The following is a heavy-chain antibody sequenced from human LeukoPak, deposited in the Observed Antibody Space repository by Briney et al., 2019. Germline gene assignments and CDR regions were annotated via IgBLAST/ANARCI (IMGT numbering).Heavy chain of an antibody. Sequence: GASVKVSCKASGYTFTSYGISWVRQAPGRGLEWMGWISAYNGNTNYAQKLQGRVTMATDTSTSTADMELRSLRSDDTAVYYCARDLPSTQYYYDSSGPWTDYWGQGTLVTVSS. D-gene: IGHD3-22*01. V-gene: IGHV1-18*01. CDR1: GYTFTSYG. J-gene: IGHJ4*02. CDR2: ISAYNGNT. CDR3: ARDLPSTQYYYDSSGPWTDY.